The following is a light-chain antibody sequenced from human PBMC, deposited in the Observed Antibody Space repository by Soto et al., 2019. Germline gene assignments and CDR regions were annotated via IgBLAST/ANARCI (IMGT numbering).Light chain of an antibody. CDR3: QQYKDWPLIT. CDR2: DAS. V-gene: IGKV3D-15*01. J-gene: IGKJ5*01. Sequence: IVLTQSPATMSLSPGERATLSCGASERVSSSYVAWYQMKAGLAPRLLIHDASTRASGIPARFSGSGSGTEFTLTISSLQSEDFAVYYCQQYKDWPLITFGQGTRLEIK. CDR1: ERVSSSY.